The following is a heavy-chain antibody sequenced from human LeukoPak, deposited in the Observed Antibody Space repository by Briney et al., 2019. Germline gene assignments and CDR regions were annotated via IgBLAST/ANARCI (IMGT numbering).Heavy chain of an antibody. D-gene: IGHD3-10*01. Sequence: ASVKVSCTASGYTFTSYAMHWVRQAPGQRLEWMGWINAGNGNTKYSQKFQGRVTITRDTSASTAYMELSSLRSEDTAVYYCARDPIWFGELSYYFDYWGQGTLVTVSS. J-gene: IGHJ4*02. CDR2: INAGNGNT. CDR1: GYTFTSYA. V-gene: IGHV1-3*01. CDR3: ARDPIWFGELSYYFDY.